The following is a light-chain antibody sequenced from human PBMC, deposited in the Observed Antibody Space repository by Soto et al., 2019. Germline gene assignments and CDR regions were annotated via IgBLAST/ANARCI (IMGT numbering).Light chain of an antibody. CDR3: SSYTSINTLI. V-gene: IGLV2-18*02. J-gene: IGLJ2*01. CDR2: EVS. CDR1: SRDVGHYNR. Sequence: QSALTQPPSVSGSPGQSVTISCAGTSRDVGHYNRVSWYQQPPGTAPKLMIYEVSNRPSGVPDRFSGSKSGNTASLTISGLQAEDEADYYCSSYTSINTLIFGGGTKLTVL.